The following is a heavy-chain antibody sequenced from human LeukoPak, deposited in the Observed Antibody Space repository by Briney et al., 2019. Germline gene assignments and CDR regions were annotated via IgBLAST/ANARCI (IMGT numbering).Heavy chain of an antibody. J-gene: IGHJ4*02. D-gene: IGHD3-10*01. CDR3: ARSAHMVRGVYFDY. CDR2: IYYSGST. V-gene: IGHV4-59*01. CDR1: GGSISSYY. Sequence: SETLSLTCTVSGGSISSYYWSRIRQPPGKGLEWIGYIYYSGSTNYNPSLKSRVTISVDTSKNQFSLKLSSVTAADTAVYYCARSAHMVRGVYFDYWGQGTLVTVSS.